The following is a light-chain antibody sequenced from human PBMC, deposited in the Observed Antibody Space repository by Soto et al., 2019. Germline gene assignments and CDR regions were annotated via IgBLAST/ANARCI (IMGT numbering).Light chain of an antibody. Sequence: EIVLTQSPATLSLSPGETATLSCRASQSVSGYIGWYQQKPGQAPRLLIYADSNRATGIPARFSGSGSGTDFTLTISSLEPEDFAVYYCQRRSNWPPITFGQGTRL. J-gene: IGKJ5*01. CDR3: QRRSNWPPIT. V-gene: IGKV3-11*01. CDR2: ADS. CDR1: QSVSGY.